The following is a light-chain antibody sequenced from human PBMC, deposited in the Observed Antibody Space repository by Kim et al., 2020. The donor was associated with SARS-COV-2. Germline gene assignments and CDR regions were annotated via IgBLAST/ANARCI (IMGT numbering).Light chain of an antibody. CDR2: RNN. J-gene: IGLJ3*02. CDR1: SNNVGYEG. CDR3: SAWDSSLSAWV. V-gene: IGLV10-54*04. Sequence: QTATLTCTGNSNNVGYEGAAWLQQHQGHPPKLLTYRNNNRPSGISDRFSASRSGNTASLTISGLQPEDETDDYCSAWDSSLSAWVFGGGTQLTVL.